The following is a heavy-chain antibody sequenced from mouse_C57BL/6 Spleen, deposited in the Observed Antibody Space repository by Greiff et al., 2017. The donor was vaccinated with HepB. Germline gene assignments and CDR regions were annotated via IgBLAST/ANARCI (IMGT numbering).Heavy chain of an antibody. D-gene: IGHD4-1*01. CDR1: GYTFTDYY. CDR3: ARNWVFDY. J-gene: IGHJ2*01. CDR2: INPNNGGT. V-gene: IGHV1-26*01. Sequence: EVQLQQSGPELVKPGASVKISCKASGYTFTDYYMNWVKQSHGKSLEWIGDINPNNGGTSYNQKFKGKATLTVDKSSSTAYMELRSLTSEDSAVYCCARNWVFDYWGQGTTLTVSS.